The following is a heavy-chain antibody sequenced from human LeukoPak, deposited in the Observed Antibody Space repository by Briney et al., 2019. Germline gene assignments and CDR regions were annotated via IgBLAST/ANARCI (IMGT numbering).Heavy chain of an antibody. J-gene: IGHJ4*02. CDR2: LNHSGST. Sequence: SETLSLTCAVYGGSFSRYYWSWIRQPPGKGLEAIGELNHSGSTNYNPYLQSPVTISVDTSKNQFSLKLSSVTAADTAVYYCARVEVDRAYYFDYWGQGTLVTVSS. D-gene: IGHD2-15*01. CDR3: ARVEVDRAYYFDY. V-gene: IGHV4-34*01. CDR1: GGSFSRYY.